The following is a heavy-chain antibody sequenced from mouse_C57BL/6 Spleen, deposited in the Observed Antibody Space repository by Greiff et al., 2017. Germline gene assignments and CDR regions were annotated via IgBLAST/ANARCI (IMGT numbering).Heavy chain of an antibody. V-gene: IGHV1-15*01. CDR3: TRGTERDYFDY. D-gene: IGHD3-1*01. CDR1: GYTFTDYE. J-gene: IGHJ2*01. Sequence: VQLQQSGAELVRPGASVTLSCKASGYTFTDYEMHWVKQTPVHGLEWIGAIDPETGGTAYNQKFKGKAILTADKSSSTAYMELRSLTSEDSAVYYCTRGTERDYFDYWGQGTTLTVSS. CDR2: IDPETGGT.